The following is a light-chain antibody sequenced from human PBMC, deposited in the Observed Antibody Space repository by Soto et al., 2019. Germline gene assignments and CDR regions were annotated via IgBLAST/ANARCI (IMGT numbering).Light chain of an antibody. CDR3: QQRSNWPPPIT. V-gene: IGKV3D-20*02. CDR1: QSVSTSY. Sequence: EIVFTQSPGTLSLSPGERATLSCRASQSVSTSYLAWYQQKPGQAPRLLIYGASSRATGIPARFSGSGSGTDFTLTISSLEPEDFAVYYCQQRSNWPPPITFGQGTRLEIK. CDR2: GAS. J-gene: IGKJ5*01.